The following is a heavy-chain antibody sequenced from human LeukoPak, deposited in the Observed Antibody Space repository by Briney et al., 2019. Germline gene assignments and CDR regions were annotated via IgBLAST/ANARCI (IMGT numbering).Heavy chain of an antibody. Sequence: GGSLRLSCAASGFTFSSTWMHWVRQAPGKGLEWVSSISSSSSYIYYADSVKGRFTISRDNAKNSLYLQMNSLRAEDTAVYYCARADRLGAALLASFDYWGQGTLVTVSS. CDR1: GFTFSSTW. D-gene: IGHD3-16*01. CDR2: ISSSSSYI. J-gene: IGHJ4*02. CDR3: ARADRLGAALLASFDY. V-gene: IGHV3-21*01.